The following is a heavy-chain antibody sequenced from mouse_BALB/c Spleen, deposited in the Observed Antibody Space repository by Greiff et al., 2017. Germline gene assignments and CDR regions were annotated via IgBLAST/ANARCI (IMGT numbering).Heavy chain of an antibody. V-gene: IGHV5-12-2*01. CDR1: GFTFSSYT. J-gene: IGHJ4*01. Sequence: EVKVEESGGGLVQPGGSLKLSCAASGFTFSSYTMSWVRQTPEKRLEWVAYISNGGGSTYYPDTVKGRFTISRDNAKNTLYLQMSSLKSEDTAMYYCARHKEDGNYVYAMDYWGQGTSVTVSS. CDR2: ISNGGGST. CDR3: ARHKEDGNYVYAMDY. D-gene: IGHD2-1*01.